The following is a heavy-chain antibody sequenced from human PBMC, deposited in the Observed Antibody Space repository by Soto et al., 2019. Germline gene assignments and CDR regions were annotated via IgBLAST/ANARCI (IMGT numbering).Heavy chain of an antibody. CDR1: RYTLTCCY. D-gene: IGHD5-12*01. CDR2: INPNCGGT. Sequence: SWQVSCRSSRYTLTCCYMHCVRHAPGQGLEWMGWINPNCGGTNYAQKFQGRVTMTRDTSISTAYMELSRIRSDDTAVYYCARCEMATMAIRPFINNWGQGTLVTVSS. CDR3: ARCEMATMAIRPFINN. J-gene: IGHJ1*01. V-gene: IGHV1-2*02.